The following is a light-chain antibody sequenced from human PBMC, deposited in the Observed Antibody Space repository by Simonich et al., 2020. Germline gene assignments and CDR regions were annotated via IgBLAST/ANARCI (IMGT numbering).Light chain of an antibody. V-gene: IGKV1D-13*01. J-gene: IGKJ2*01. CDR3: QQFNNYPYT. CDR2: DAS. CDR1: QWISSA. Sequence: AIQLTQSPSSLSASVGDRVTITCRASQWISSALAWYQQKPGKAPKLLIYDASSLEIGVPSRFSGSGSWTDFTLTISSLQPEDFATYYCQQFNNYPYTFGQGTKLEIK.